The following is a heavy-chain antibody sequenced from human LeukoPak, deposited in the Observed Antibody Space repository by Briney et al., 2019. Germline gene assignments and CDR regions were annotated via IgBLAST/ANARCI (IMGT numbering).Heavy chain of an antibody. V-gene: IGHV1-46*01. D-gene: IGHD6-19*01. CDR2: INPSGGST. J-gene: IGHJ1*01. CDR1: GYTFTSYY. CDR3: ARDGTYSSGWRENQEYFQH. Sequence: ASVKVSCKASGYTFTSYYMHWVRQAPGQGLEWMGIINPSGGSTSYAQKFQGRVTMTRDTSTSTVYMELSSLRSEDTAVYYCARDGTYSSGWRENQEYFQHWGQGTLVTVSS.